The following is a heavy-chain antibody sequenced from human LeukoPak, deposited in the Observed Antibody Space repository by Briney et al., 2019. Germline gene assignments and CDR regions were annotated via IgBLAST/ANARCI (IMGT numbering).Heavy chain of an antibody. CDR2: ISWNSGSI. Sequence: PGRSLRLSCAASGFTFDDYAMHWVRQAPGKGLEWVSGISWNSGSIGYADSVKGRFTISRDNAKNSLYLQMNSLRAEDTALYYCATDTGIAVAGTIDYWGQGTLVTVSS. D-gene: IGHD6-19*01. CDR3: ATDTGIAVAGTIDY. CDR1: GFTFDDYA. J-gene: IGHJ4*02. V-gene: IGHV3-9*01.